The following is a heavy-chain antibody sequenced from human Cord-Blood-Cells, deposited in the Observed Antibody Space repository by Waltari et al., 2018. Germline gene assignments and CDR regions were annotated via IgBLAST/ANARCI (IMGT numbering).Heavy chain of an antibody. CDR1: GGSISSSSYY. J-gene: IGHJ1*01. CDR3: ATYCSSTSCPS. V-gene: IGHV4-39*01. D-gene: IGHD2-2*01. CDR2: IYYSGST. Sequence: LQLQESGPGLVKPSETLSLTCTVSGGSISSSSYYWGWIRQPPGKGLEWIGSIYYSGSTYYNPSLKSRVTISVDTSKNQFSLKLSSVTAADTAVYYCATYCSSTSCPSWGQGTLVTVSS.